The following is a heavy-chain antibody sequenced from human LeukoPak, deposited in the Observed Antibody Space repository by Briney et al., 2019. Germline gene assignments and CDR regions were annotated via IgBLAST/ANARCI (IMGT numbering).Heavy chain of an antibody. CDR3: AREGLSSLGDMPFDY. V-gene: IGHV3-48*04. D-gene: IGHD3-16*01. J-gene: IGHJ4*02. CDR1: GFTFSSYW. Sequence: GGSLRLSCAASGFTFSSYWMSWVRQAPGKGLEWLSYISDSGSTIYYADSVKGRFTISRDNAKNSLFLQMNSLRAEDTAVYYCAREGLSSLGDMPFDYWGQGPLVTVSS. CDR2: ISDSGSTI.